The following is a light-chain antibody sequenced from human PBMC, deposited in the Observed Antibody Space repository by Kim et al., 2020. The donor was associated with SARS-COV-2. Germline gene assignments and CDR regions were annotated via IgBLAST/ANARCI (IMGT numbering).Light chain of an antibody. CDR1: QDNSSW. J-gene: IGKJ4*01. Sequence: AAVGDRVTITCRASQDNSSWLAWYQQKPGKAPKLLISAASSLQSGVPSRFSGSGSGTDFTLTISSLQPEDFASYYCQRADSFPLGFGGGTKVDIK. CDR2: AAS. V-gene: IGKV1-12*01. CDR3: QRADSFPLG.